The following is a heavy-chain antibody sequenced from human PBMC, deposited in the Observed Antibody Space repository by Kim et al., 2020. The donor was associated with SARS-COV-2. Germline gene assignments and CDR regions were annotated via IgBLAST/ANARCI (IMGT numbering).Heavy chain of an antibody. CDR2: ISGSGGST. CDR1: GFTFSSYA. Sequence: GGSLRLSCAASGFTFSSYAMSWVRQAPGKGLEWVSAISGSGGSTYSADSVKGRFTISRDNSKNTLYLQMNSLRAEDTAVYYCAKSNGDSKNIYNYWGQGTLVTVSS. CDR3: AKSNGDSKNIYNY. V-gene: IGHV3-23*01. D-gene: IGHD4-17*01. J-gene: IGHJ4*02.